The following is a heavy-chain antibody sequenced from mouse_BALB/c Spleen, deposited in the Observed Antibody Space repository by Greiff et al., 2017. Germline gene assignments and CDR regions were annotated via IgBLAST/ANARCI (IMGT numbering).Heavy chain of an antibody. CDR1: GYSITSGYY. V-gene: IGHV3-6*02. Sequence: VQLKESGPGLVKPSQSLSLTCSVTGYSITSGYYWNWIRQFPGNKLEWMGYISYDGSNNYNPSLKNRISITRDTSKNQFFLKLNSVTTEDTATYYCARAYGYDGAWFAYWGQGTLVTVSA. CDR2: ISYDGSN. J-gene: IGHJ3*01. D-gene: IGHD2-2*01. CDR3: ARAYGYDGAWFAY.